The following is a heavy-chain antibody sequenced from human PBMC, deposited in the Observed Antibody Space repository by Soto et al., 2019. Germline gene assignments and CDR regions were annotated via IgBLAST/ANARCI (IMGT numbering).Heavy chain of an antibody. CDR1: GFTFGSYF. Sequence: EVQLLESGGGLVQPGESLRLSCAASGFTFGSYFMNWVRQAPGKGPEWVSDINKDGGRTHYADSVRGRFTISRDNSRNTLYLQMNRLRAEDTALYYCAKDLHWYGMDVRGQGTTVTVSS. CDR3: AKDLHWYGMDV. D-gene: IGHD1-1*01. CDR2: INKDGGRT. J-gene: IGHJ6*02. V-gene: IGHV3-23*01.